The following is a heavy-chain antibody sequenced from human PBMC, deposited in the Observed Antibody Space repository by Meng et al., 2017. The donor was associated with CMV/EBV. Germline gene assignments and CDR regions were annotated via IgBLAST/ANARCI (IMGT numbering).Heavy chain of an antibody. J-gene: IGHJ6*02. CDR2: INPNSGGT. Sequence: ASVKVSCKASGYTFTGYYMHWVRQAPGQGLEWMGWINPNSGGTNYAQKFQGRVTMTRDTSISTAYMELSRLRSDDTAVYYCARSLYCSSTSCYLEGMDVWGQGTTVTVSS. D-gene: IGHD2-2*01. CDR1: GYTFTGYY. CDR3: ARSLYCSSTSCYLEGMDV. V-gene: IGHV1-2*02.